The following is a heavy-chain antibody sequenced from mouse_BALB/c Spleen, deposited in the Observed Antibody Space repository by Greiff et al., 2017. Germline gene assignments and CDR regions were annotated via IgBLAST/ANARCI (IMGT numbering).Heavy chain of an antibody. V-gene: IGHV5-6*01. CDR1: GFTFSSYG. J-gene: IGHJ2*01. Sequence: VQLKQSGGDLVKPGGSLKLSCAASGFTFSSYGMSWVRQTPDKRLEWVATISSGGSYTYYPDSVKGRFTISRDNAKNTLYLQMSSLKSEDTAMYYCARHSGYDYDRAYFDYWGQGTTLTVSS. D-gene: IGHD2-4*01. CDR3: ARHSGYDYDRAYFDY. CDR2: ISSGGSYT.